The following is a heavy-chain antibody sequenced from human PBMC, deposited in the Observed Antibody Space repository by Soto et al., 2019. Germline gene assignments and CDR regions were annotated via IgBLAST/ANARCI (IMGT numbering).Heavy chain of an antibody. CDR1: GFTFSSYS. V-gene: IGHV3-21*01. J-gene: IGHJ6*02. D-gene: IGHD6-6*01. Sequence: PGGSLRLSCAASGFTFSSYSMNWVRQAPGKGLEWVSSITSSSSYIYYADSVKGRFTISRDNAKNSLYLQMNSLRAEDTAVYYCASEYSSSTYYYGMDVWGQGTTVTVS. CDR3: ASEYSSSTYYYGMDV. CDR2: ITSSSSYI.